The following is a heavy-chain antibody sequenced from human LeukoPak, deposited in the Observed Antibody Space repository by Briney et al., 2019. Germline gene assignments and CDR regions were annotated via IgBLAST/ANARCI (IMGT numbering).Heavy chain of an antibody. D-gene: IGHD6-19*01. V-gene: IGHV4-34*01. Sequence: SETLSLTCAVYGGSFSGYYWSWIRQPPGKGLEWIGEIYHSGSTNYNPSLKSRVTISVDKSKNQFSLKLSSVTAADTAVYYCARVGQWLDLKPSYYFDYWGQGTLVTVSS. CDR3: ARVGQWLDLKPSYYFDY. CDR1: GGSFSGYY. CDR2: IYHSGST. J-gene: IGHJ4*02.